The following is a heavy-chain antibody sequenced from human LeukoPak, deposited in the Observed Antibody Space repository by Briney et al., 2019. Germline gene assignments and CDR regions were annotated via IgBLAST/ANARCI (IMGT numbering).Heavy chain of an antibody. CDR1: GFTFSSYA. V-gene: IGHV3-23*01. Sequence: GGSLRLSCAASGFTFSSYAMSWVRQAPGKGLEWVSSISHSADNTYHADSVKGRFIISRDNSKNTLFLQMSSLRAEDTALYFCAKDQRDVAAATFDQWGQGTLVTVSS. CDR2: ISHSADNT. D-gene: IGHD6-25*01. CDR3: AKDQRDVAAATFDQ. J-gene: IGHJ4*02.